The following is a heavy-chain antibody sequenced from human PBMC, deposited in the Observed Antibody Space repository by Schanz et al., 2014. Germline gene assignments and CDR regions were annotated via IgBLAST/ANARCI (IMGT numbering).Heavy chain of an antibody. V-gene: IGHV3-15*01. J-gene: IGHJ4*01. CDR3: TTDRGITVRPLFDY. CDR2: LKSKTDGGTT. CDR1: GFTFRNYA. D-gene: IGHD6-6*01. Sequence: VQLLESGGGLVQPGGSLKLSCSASGFTFRNYALSWVRQAPGKGLEWVGRLKSKTDGGTTDYAAPVKGRFTISRDDSKNTLYLQMNFLKTEDTAVYFCTTDRGITVRPLFDYWGHGTLVTVAS.